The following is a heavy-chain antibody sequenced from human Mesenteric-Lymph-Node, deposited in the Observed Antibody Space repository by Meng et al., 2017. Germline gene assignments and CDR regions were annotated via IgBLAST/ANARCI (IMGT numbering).Heavy chain of an antibody. J-gene: IGHJ3*02. CDR3: ARAGDYGDPQLVHDAFDI. CDR1: GYSISTGYY. V-gene: IGHV4-38-2*02. D-gene: IGHD4-17*01. CDR2: IYHSGRT. Sequence: SETLSLTCTVSGYSISTGYYWGWIRQPPGKGLEWIGSIYHSGRTYYNPSLKSRVTISLDTSRNQFSLSLSSLTAADTAMYYCARAGDYGDPQLVHDAFDIWGQGTMVTVSS.